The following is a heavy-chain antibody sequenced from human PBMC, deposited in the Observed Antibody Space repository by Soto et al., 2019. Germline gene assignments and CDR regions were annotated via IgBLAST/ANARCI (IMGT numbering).Heavy chain of an antibody. D-gene: IGHD5-12*01. CDR1: GGTFSSSA. Sequence: QVQLVQSGAEVKKPGSSVKVSCKASGGTFSSSAISWVRQAPGQGLEWMGGIIPIFGTANYAQKSQGRVTNTADESTSTAYMELSSLRSEDTDVYYWASLLRGYSGTGDYWGQGTRVTVS. CDR2: IIPIFGTA. J-gene: IGHJ4*02. CDR3: ASLLRGYSGTGDY. V-gene: IGHV1-69*12.